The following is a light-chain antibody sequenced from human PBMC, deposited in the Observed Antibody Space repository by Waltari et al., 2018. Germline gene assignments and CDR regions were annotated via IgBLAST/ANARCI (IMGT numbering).Light chain of an antibody. J-gene: IGLJ3*02. Sequence: QSAPTQPASVSGSPGQAITISCTGTSRDVGSYELVSWYQQHPDKAPKFIIYEDSKRLSCFSNRFSASKSCNTASLTISGLQAEDEAHYYCCSYGGSSPWVCGGGTKVIVL. CDR3: CSYGGSSPWV. V-gene: IGLV2-23*01. CDR2: EDS. CDR1: SRDVGSYEL.